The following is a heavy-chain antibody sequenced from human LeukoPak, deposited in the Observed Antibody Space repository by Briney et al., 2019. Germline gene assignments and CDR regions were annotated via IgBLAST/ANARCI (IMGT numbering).Heavy chain of an antibody. J-gene: IGHJ4*02. V-gene: IGHV3-30*03. CDR2: VAHDGSNE. D-gene: IGHD2-2*01. Sequence: GGSLRLSCTASGFTFSTYGMHWVRQAPGKGLEWVAVVAHDGSNEYYADSVKGRCTISRDNSKNTLYLQMNSLRAEDTAVYYCAATPVTSAWYYFDFWGLGTLVTVSS. CDR1: GFTFSTYG. CDR3: AATPVTSAWYYFDF.